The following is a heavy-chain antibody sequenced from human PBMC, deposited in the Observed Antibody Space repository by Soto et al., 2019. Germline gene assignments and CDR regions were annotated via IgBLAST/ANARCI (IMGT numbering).Heavy chain of an antibody. D-gene: IGHD1-26*01. V-gene: IGHV4-34*01. CDR3: ARRELLSWYFDL. CDR2: INHTGST. CDR1: GGSFSGYY. Sequence: QVPLQPWGAGLLTPSASLSLTCAVYGGSFSGYYWSWIRQPPGKGREWIGEINHTGSTNYNPSLKSRVTISVDTSKNQFSLKLSSVTAADTAVYYGARRELLSWYFDLWGRGTLVTVSS. J-gene: IGHJ2*01.